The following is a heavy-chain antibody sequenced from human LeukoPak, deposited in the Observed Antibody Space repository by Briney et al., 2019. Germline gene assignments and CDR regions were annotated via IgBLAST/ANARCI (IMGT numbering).Heavy chain of an antibody. CDR1: GYTFTSYG. D-gene: IGHD6-6*01. V-gene: IGHV1-18*01. CDR3: ARVYSSSSGAYYYYMDV. Sequence: ASVKVSCKASGYTFTSYGISWVRQAPGQGLEWMGWISAYNGNTNYAQKLQGRVTMTTDTSTSTAYMELRSLRSDDTAVYYCARVYSSSSGAYYYYMDVWGKGTTVTVSS. CDR2: ISAYNGNT. J-gene: IGHJ6*03.